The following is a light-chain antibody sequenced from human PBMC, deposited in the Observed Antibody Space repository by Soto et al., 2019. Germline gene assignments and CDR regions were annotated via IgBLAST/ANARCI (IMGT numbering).Light chain of an antibody. J-gene: IGLJ2*01. V-gene: IGLV1-40*01. CDR1: SSNIGAGYD. CDR2: GNS. Sequence: QLVLTQPPSVSGAPGQRVTISCTGSSSNIGAGYDVHWYQQLPGTAPKLLIYGNSNRPSVVPDRFSGSKSGTSASLAITGLQAEDEADYYCQSYDSSLSAVVFGGGTKLTVL. CDR3: QSYDSSLSAVV.